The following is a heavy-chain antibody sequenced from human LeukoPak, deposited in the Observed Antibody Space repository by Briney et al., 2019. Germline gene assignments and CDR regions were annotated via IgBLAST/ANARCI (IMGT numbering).Heavy chain of an antibody. J-gene: IGHJ5*01. Sequence: ASVKVSCKASGGTFSSYAISWVRQAPGQGLEWMGRINPNSGGTNYAQKFQGRVTMTRDTSISTAYMELSRLRSDDTAVYYCARDGDQDWFDSWGQGTLVTVSS. D-gene: IGHD7-27*01. V-gene: IGHV1-2*06. CDR2: INPNSGGT. CDR3: ARDGDQDWFDS. CDR1: GGTFSSYA.